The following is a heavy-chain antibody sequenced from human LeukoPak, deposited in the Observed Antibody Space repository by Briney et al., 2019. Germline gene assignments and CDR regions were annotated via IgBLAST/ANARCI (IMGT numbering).Heavy chain of an antibody. CDR3: ARDSWVRGDDYNYMDV. D-gene: IGHD3-10*01. CDR2: ISSSSSTI. J-gene: IGHJ6*03. CDR1: GFTFSSYS. Sequence: GGSLTLSCAASGFTFSSYSMNWLRQAPGKGLEWVSYISSSSSTIYYADSVKGRFTISRDNANNSLYLQMNSLRAEDTAVYYCARDSWVRGDDYNYMDVWGIGTTVTVSS. V-gene: IGHV3-48*01.